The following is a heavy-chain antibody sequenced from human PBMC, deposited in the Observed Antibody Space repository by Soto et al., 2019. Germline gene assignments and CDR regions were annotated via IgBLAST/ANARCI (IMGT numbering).Heavy chain of an antibody. V-gene: IGHV1-69*02. J-gene: IGHJ5*02. Sequence: SVKVSCKASGGTFSSYTITWVRQAPGQGLEWMGRIIPILGIANYAQKFQGRVTITADKSTSTAYMELRSLRSDDTAVYYCARGVGSGTYYNQYNWFDPWGQGTLVTVSS. CDR2: IIPILGIA. CDR1: GGTFSSYT. D-gene: IGHD3-10*01. CDR3: ARGVGSGTYYNQYNWFDP.